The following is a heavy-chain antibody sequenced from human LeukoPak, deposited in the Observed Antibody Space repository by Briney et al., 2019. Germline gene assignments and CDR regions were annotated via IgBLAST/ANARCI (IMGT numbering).Heavy chain of an antibody. J-gene: IGHJ4*02. CDR2: IGSGGGTT. CDR1: GFTFSDYY. V-gene: IGHV3-23*01. CDR3: AKDRRFLREFEY. Sequence: GGSLRLSCAASGFTFSDYYMSWIRQAPGKGLEWVSTIGSGGGTTYYADSVKGRFTISRDNSMNTLFLQMNSLRAEDTAVYYCAKDRRFLREFEYWGQGTLVTVSS. D-gene: IGHD4-17*01.